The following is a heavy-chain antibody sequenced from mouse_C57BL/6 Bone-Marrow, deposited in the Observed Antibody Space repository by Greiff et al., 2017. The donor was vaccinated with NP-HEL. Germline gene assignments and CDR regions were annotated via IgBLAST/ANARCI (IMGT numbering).Heavy chain of an antibody. J-gene: IGHJ3*01. V-gene: IGHV5-6*01. CDR2: ISSGGSYT. Sequence: DVHLVESGGDLVKPGGSLKLSCAASGFTFSSYGMSWVRQTPDKRLEWVATISSGGSYTYYPDSVKGRFTISRDNAKNTLYLQMSSLKSEDTAMYYCARQGLYGSSYAWFAYWGQGTLVTVSA. CDR3: ARQGLYGSSYAWFAY. D-gene: IGHD1-1*01. CDR1: GFTFSSYG.